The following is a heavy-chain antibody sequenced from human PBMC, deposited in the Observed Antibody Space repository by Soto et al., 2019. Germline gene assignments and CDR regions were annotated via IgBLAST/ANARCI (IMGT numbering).Heavy chain of an antibody. CDR2: INADGTST. CDR1: GFTFSNSW. V-gene: IGHV3-74*01. D-gene: IGHD2-2*01. CDR3: VKVLARGVGVPRFYFDS. J-gene: IGHJ4*02. Sequence: DVQLVESGGGLVQPGGSLRLSCAASGFTFSNSWMHWVRQVSGKGLEWVSRINADGTSTSYADSVKGRFTISRDNAKNTLYLHVNSLSAEDTAVYYCVKVLARGVGVPRFYFDSWGQGALVNVSS.